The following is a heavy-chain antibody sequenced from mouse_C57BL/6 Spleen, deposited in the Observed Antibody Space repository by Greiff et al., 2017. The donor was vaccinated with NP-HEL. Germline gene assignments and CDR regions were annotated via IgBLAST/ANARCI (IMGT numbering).Heavy chain of an antibody. J-gene: IGHJ1*03. CDR1: GFSLTSYG. CDR2: IWSGGST. V-gene: IGHV2-2*01. CDR3: ARKDYYGSSYGYFDV. D-gene: IGHD1-1*01. Sequence: QVQLKESGPGLVQPSQRLSITCTVSGFSLTSYGVHWVRQSPGKGLEWLGVIWSGGSTDYNAAFISRLSISKDNSKSQVFFKMNSLQADDTAIYYCARKDYYGSSYGYFDVWGTGTTVTVSS.